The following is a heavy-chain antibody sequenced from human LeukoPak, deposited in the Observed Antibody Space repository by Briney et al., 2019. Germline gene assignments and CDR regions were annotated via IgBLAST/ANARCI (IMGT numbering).Heavy chain of an antibody. D-gene: IGHD1-1*01. V-gene: IGHV3-30*03. CDR1: GFTFSSYG. Sequence: PGGSLRLSCAASGFTFSSYGMHWVRQAPGKGLEWVAVISYDGSNKYYADSVKGRFTISRDNSKNTLYLQMNSLKTEDTAVYYCTTDTRTWYFDYWGQGTLVTVSS. CDR2: ISYDGSNK. CDR3: TTDTRTWYFDY. J-gene: IGHJ4*02.